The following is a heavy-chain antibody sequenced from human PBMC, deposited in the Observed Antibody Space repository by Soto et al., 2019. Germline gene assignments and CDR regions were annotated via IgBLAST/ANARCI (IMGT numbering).Heavy chain of an antibody. Sequence: PGGSLRLSCADSGFTFSSYAMHWVRQAPGKGLEWVAVISYDGSNKYYADSVKGRFTISRDNSKNTLYLQMNSLRAEDTAVYYCARELSNWFDPWGQGTLVTVSS. J-gene: IGHJ5*02. CDR3: ARELSNWFDP. CDR1: GFTFSSYA. CDR2: ISYDGSNK. V-gene: IGHV3-30-3*01.